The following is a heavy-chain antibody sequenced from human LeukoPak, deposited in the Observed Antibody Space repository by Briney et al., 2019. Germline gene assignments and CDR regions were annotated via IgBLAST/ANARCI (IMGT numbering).Heavy chain of an antibody. CDR2: ISSSTGVTI. D-gene: IGHD6-19*01. CDR1: GFTFSSYS. Sequence: GGSLRLSCAASGFTFSSYSMNWVRQAPGKGLEWVSYISSSTGVTIYYADSVKGRFTISRDNAKNSLYLQMNSLGAGDTAVYYCARFTSGWYYFDFWGQGTLVTVSS. CDR3: ARFTSGWYYFDF. J-gene: IGHJ4*02. V-gene: IGHV3-48*04.